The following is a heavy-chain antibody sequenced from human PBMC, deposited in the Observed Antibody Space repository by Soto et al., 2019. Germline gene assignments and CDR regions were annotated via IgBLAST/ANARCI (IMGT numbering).Heavy chain of an antibody. V-gene: IGHV2-5*02. CDR2: IYWDDDK. J-gene: IGHJ4*02. CDR3: AHSGGYCSRNSKCYDHFDH. D-gene: IGHD2-2*01. CDR1: GFSLSTSGVG. Sequence: SGPTLVNPTQTLTLTCTFSGFSLSTSGVGVGWIRQPPGKALEWLALIYWDDDKRYSPSLKSRFTITKDTSKDQVVLTMTNMDTVDTATYYCAHSGGYCSRNSKCYDHFDHWGQGTLVTVSS.